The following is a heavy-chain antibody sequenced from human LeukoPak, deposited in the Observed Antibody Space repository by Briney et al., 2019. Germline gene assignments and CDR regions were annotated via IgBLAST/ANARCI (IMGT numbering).Heavy chain of an antibody. Sequence: GGSLRLSCAASGFTLRSSAMHCVRQAPGKGLEWVAVISYDGSNKYYTDSAKSRFTISRDNSTNTLYLQMNSLRAEDTAVHYCARDYGRSSLPSIEYFFDYWGQGTLVTVSS. J-gene: IGHJ4*02. CDR1: GFTLRSSA. CDR3: ARDYGRSSLPSIEYFFDY. CDR2: ISYDGSNK. V-gene: IGHV3-30-3*01. D-gene: IGHD1-26*01.